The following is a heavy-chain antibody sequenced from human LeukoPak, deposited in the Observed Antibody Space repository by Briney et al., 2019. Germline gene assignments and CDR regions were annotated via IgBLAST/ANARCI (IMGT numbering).Heavy chain of an antibody. CDR2: IYYSGST. CDR1: GYSISSGYY. CDR3: ARQFLWGYPSHFDY. J-gene: IGHJ4*02. V-gene: IGHV4-38-2*02. D-gene: IGHD3-10*01. Sequence: SETLSLTCTVSGYSISSGYYWGWIRPPPGKGLEWIGSIYYSGSTYYNPSLKSRVTISVDTSKNQFSLKLSSVTAADTAVYYCARQFLWGYPSHFDYWGQGTLVTVSS.